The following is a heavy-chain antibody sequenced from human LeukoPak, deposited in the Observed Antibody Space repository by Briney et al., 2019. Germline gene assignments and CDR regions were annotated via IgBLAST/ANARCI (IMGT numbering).Heavy chain of an antibody. CDR1: GFTFSSYS. V-gene: IGHV3-48*02. Sequence: AGGSLRLSCAASGFTFSSYSMNWVRQAPGKGLEWVSYISSSSSTIYYADSVKGRFTISRDNAKNSLYLQMNSLRDEDTAVYYCASGNYYDSSGYNYWGQGTLVTVSS. CDR3: ASGNYYDSSGYNY. D-gene: IGHD3-22*01. CDR2: ISSSSSTI. J-gene: IGHJ4*02.